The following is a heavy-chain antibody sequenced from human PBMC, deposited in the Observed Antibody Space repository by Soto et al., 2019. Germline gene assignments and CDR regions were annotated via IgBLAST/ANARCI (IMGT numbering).Heavy chain of an antibody. CDR3: ARVTAQTAYYYYYGMDV. J-gene: IGHJ6*02. V-gene: IGHV4-61*08. Sequence: SETLSLTCTVSGGSISSGGHYWTWIRQHPGKGLEWIGYIYYSGSTNYNPSLKSRVTISVDTSKNQFSLKLSSVTAADTAVYYCARVTAQTAYYYYYGMDVWGQGTTVTVSS. CDR1: GGSISSGGHY. D-gene: IGHD5-18*01. CDR2: IYYSGST.